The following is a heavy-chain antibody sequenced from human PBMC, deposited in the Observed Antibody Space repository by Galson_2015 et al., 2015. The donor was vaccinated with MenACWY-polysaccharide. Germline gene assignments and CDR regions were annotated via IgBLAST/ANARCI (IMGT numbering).Heavy chain of an antibody. CDR2: IRSKAYGGTP. CDR3: TRVSAYFHDSSGSFDAFDI. D-gene: IGHD3-22*01. CDR1: GFTFGDYG. V-gene: IGHV3-49*03. Sequence: SLRLSCAASGFTFGDYGMIWIRQAPGKGLEWISLIRSKAYGGTPESAASVKGRFTMSRDDSKRIAYLQMNSLNTEDTAVYYCTRVSAYFHDSSGSFDAFDIWGQGTMVTVSS. J-gene: IGHJ3*02.